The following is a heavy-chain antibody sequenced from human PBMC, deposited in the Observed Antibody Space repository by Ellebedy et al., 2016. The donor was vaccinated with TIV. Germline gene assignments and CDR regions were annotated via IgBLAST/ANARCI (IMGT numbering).Heavy chain of an antibody. J-gene: IGHJ3*01. CDR1: GFTFSDSA. CDR2: ITTKANSYGT. D-gene: IGHD6-6*01. CDR3: AQLGRTVDTFDV. Sequence: GESLKISCAASGFTFSDSALHWVRQASGEGLEWLGRITTKANSYGTLYAASVKGRFTISRDDSKNTAFLQMNSLKTEDTAVYYCAQLGRTVDTFDVWGQGTMVTVSS. V-gene: IGHV3-73*01.